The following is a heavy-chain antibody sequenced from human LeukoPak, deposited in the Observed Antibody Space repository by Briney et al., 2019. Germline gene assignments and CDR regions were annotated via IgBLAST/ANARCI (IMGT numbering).Heavy chain of an antibody. V-gene: IGHV3-23*01. J-gene: IGHJ4*02. CDR2: ISGSGGST. CDR1: GFTFSSYA. Sequence: PGGSLRLSCAASGFTFSSYAMSWVRQAPGKGLEWVSAISGSGGSTYYADSVKGRFTISRDNSKNTLYLQMNSLRAEDTAVYYCAKEAGYYDSSGYYLRQIDYWGQGTLVTVSS. D-gene: IGHD3-22*01. CDR3: AKEAGYYDSSGYYLRQIDY.